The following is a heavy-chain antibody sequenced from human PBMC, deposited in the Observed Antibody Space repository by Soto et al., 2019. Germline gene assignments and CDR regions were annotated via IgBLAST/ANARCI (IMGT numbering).Heavy chain of an antibody. CDR1: GGSIRSDDYY. V-gene: IGHV4-30-4*01. CDR2: IYYTGTT. Sequence: SETLSLTCTVSGGSIRSDDYYWSWIRQPPGKGLEWIGYIYYTGTTNYNPSLQSRVTISMDTSKNQFSLKLSSVNAADTAVYYCVRDRRHSPDYFDYWGQGXLVTVSS. CDR3: VRDRRHSPDYFDY. D-gene: IGHD6-6*01. J-gene: IGHJ4*02.